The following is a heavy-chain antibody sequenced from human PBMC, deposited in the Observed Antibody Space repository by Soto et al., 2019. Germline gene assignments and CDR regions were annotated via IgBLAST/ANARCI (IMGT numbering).Heavy chain of an antibody. CDR1: GFTFSSYT. CDR3: AREIPTRGAGWFDP. D-gene: IGHD3-10*01. J-gene: IGHJ5*02. CDR2: ISSSSRTI. V-gene: IGHV3-48*02. Sequence: EVQLLESGGGLVQPGGSLRLSCAASGFTFSSYTMNWVRQAPGKGLEWVSYISSSSRTIYYADSVKGRFTISRDNANDSLYLQMNRLRDEDTAVYYGAREIPTRGAGWFDPWGQGTLVSVSS.